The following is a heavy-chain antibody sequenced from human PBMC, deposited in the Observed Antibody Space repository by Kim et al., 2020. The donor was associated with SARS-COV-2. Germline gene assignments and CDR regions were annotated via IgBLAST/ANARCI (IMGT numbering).Heavy chain of an antibody. V-gene: IGHV3-30-3*01. J-gene: IGHJ6*02. CDR3: ARGRSGSYYYGLDV. CDR2: ISYDGRNK. D-gene: IGHD1-26*01. CDR1: GFTFSSYA. Sequence: GGSLRLSCAASGFTFSSYAMHWVRQAPGKGLEWVAVISYDGRNKYYADSVKGRFTIPRDNSKNTLYLQMSTLRAEDTAVYYCARGRSGSYYYGLDVWGQGTTVTVSS.